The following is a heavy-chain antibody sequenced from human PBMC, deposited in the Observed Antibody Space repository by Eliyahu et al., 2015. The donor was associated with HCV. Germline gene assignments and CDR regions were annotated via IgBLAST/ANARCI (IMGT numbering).Heavy chain of an antibody. D-gene: IGHD2-2*01. J-gene: IGHJ2*01. V-gene: IGHV3-53*01. Sequence: EVQLVESGGGLIQPGGSLXLSCAASGFAXSSNYXCWVRQAPGKGXAWVSYIYSGGSTDYAXSVKGRFTISRDNSQNMLFLQMNSLRADDTAVYYCARRMPAAPGWYFDFWGRGTLVTVSS. CDR2: IYSGGST. CDR3: ARRMPAAPGWYFDF. CDR1: GFAXSSNY.